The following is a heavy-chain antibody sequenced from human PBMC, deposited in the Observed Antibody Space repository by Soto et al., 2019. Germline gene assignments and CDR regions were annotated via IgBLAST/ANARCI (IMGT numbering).Heavy chain of an antibody. J-gene: IGHJ4*02. D-gene: IGHD6-19*01. CDR2: IYYSGST. Sequence: SETLSLTCTVSGGSISSGDYYWNWIRQPPGKGLEWIGYIYYSGSTYYNPSLKSRVTISVDTSKNQFSLRLSSVTAADTAVYYCARSPLPQWLLRGGSGWFDYWGQGTLVTVSS. V-gene: IGHV4-30-4*02. CDR3: ARSPLPQWLLRGGSGWFDY. CDR1: GGSISSGDYY.